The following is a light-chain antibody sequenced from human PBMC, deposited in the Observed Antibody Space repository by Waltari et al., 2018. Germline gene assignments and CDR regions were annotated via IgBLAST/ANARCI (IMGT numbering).Light chain of an antibody. V-gene: IGKV4-1*01. Sequence: DIVMTQSPDSLAVSLGERATINYKSSQSVLYSSNNKNYLAWYQQKPGQPPKLLIYWASTRDSGVPDRFSGSGSGTDFTLTISSLQAEDVAVYYCQQYYSTPHTFGQGTKLEIK. CDR1: QSVLYSSNNKNY. CDR2: WAS. CDR3: QQYYSTPHT. J-gene: IGKJ2*01.